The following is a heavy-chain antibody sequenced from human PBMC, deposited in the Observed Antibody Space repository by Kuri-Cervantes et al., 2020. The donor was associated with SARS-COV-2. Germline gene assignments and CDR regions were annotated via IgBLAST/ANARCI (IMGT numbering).Heavy chain of an antibody. CDR1: GFTFSSYA. D-gene: IGHD3-3*01. CDR2: ISGGGGST. CDR3: TTDYDFWSGYYDYYGMDV. Sequence: LSLTCAASGFTFSSYAMSWVRQAPGKGLEWVSAISGGGGSTYYADSVRGRFTISRDNSKNTLYLQMNSLKTEDTAVYYCTTDYDFWSGYYDYYGMDVWGQGTTVTVSS. J-gene: IGHJ6*02. V-gene: IGHV3-23*01.